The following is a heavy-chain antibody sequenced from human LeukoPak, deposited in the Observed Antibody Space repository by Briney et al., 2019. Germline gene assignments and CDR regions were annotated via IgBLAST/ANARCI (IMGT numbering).Heavy chain of an antibody. V-gene: IGHV3-53*01. CDR3: ARDPPRSVGASDI. CDR1: GFTVSSNY. CDR2: IYSGGTA. D-gene: IGHD1-26*01. J-gene: IGHJ3*02. Sequence: SGGSLRLSCAASGFTVSSNYMNWVRQAPGKGLEWVSVIYSGGTAYYADSVKGRFTISRDNSKNTLCLQMNSLRAEDTAVYYCARDPPRSVGASDIWGQGTMVTVSS.